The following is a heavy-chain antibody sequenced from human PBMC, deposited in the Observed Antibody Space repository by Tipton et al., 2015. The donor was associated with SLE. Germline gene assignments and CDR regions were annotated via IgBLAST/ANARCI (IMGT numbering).Heavy chain of an antibody. CDR1: GFTFDDYL. J-gene: IGHJ6*02. D-gene: IGHD3-3*01. CDR2: IRSKAYGERT. V-gene: IGHV3-49*04. CDR3: SRGNDFWSGAFYYYGFDV. Sequence: SLRLSCTASGFTFDDYLINWVRQAPGKGLEWVGFIRSKAYGERTQYAASVEGRFSISRDNSKSIAYLQMNSLNLEDTAEYYCSRGNDFWSGAFYYYGFDVWGQGTTVTV.